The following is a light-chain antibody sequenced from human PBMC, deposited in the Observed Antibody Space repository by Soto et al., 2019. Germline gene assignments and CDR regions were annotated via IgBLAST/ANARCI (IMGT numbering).Light chain of an antibody. Sequence: IVFTQSPGTLSFSPGGRANLPWRGRQGGCNRYLTLYQQKTGQAPRPLIYGASSRATGIPDRFSGSGSGTDFTLTISRLEPEDFAVYYCQQYGSPPRTFGQGTKVEIK. CDR1: QGGCNRY. V-gene: IGKV3-20*01. CDR3: QQYGSPPRT. CDR2: GAS. J-gene: IGKJ1*01.